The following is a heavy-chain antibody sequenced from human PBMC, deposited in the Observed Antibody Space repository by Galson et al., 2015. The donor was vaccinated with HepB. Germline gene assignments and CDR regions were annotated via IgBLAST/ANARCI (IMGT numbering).Heavy chain of an antibody. CDR3: ATDDSGYDFHYYGMDV. CDR1: GYTVTSYD. V-gene: IGHV1-8*01. CDR2: MNPNSGNT. D-gene: IGHD5-12*01. J-gene: IGHJ6*02. Sequence: SVKVSCKASGYTVTSYDINWVRQATGQGLEWMGWMNPNSGNTGYAEKFQGRVTMTRNSSISTAYMELSSLRSEDTAVYYCATDDSGYDFHYYGMDVWGQGTLVTVSS.